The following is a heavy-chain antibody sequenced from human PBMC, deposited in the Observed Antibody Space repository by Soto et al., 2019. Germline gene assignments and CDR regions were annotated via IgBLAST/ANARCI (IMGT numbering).Heavy chain of an antibody. D-gene: IGHD3-3*01. Sequence: QVQLQQWGAGLLKPSETLSLTCAVYGGSFSGYYWSWIRQPPGKGLEWIGEINHSGSTNYNPSLKSRVTISVDTSKNQFSLKLSSVTAADTAVYYCARGRARDFPFDYWGQGTLVTVSS. J-gene: IGHJ4*02. CDR2: INHSGST. CDR1: GGSFSGYY. V-gene: IGHV4-34*01. CDR3: ARGRARDFPFDY.